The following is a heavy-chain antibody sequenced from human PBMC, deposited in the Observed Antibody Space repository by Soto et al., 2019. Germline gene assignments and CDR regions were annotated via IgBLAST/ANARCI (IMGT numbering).Heavy chain of an antibody. V-gene: IGHV4-39*01. J-gene: IGHJ4*02. CDR3: GRVMIGTSRHTDSDY. D-gene: IGHD2-2*01. Sequence: SETLSLTCSVSGASISIGDYYWGWIRQTTGKGLEWIRNIDYNGVTYYNPSLKSRVTVSKDTSKNQFSLQVASVTAADTAIYYCGRVMIGTSRHTDSDYWGQGTQVTVSS. CDR1: GASISIGDYY. CDR2: IDYNGVT.